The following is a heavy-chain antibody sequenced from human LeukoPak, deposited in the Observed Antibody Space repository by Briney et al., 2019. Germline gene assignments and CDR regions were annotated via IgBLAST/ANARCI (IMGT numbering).Heavy chain of an antibody. CDR3: ASALVGATRSFYMDV. V-gene: IGHV1-46*01. Sequence: ASVKVSCKASGYTFTSYYMHWVRQAPGQGLEWMGIINPSGGSTSYAQKFQGRVTMTRDTSTSTVYMELSSLRSEDTAVYYCASALVGATRSFYMDVWGKGATVTVSS. CDR2: INPSGGST. D-gene: IGHD1-26*01. CDR1: GYTFTSYY. J-gene: IGHJ6*03.